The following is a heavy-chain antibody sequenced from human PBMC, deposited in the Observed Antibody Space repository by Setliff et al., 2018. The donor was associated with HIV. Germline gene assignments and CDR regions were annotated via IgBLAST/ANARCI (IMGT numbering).Heavy chain of an antibody. Sequence: SETLSLTCTVSGYSISSDYYWGWIRQSPGKGLEWIGNIYHSVNTYYNPSLKSRVTISADATKNQFSLKLTSVTAADTAVYYCATSPPSDWPFNAFDIWGQGTMVTVSS. J-gene: IGHJ3*02. V-gene: IGHV4-38-2*02. CDR1: GYSISSDYY. CDR2: IYHSVNT. D-gene: IGHD6-19*01. CDR3: ATSPPSDWPFNAFDI.